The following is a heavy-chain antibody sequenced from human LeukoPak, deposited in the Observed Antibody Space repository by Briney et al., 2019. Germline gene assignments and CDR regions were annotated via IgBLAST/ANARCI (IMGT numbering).Heavy chain of an antibody. CDR1: GYSISSGYY. D-gene: IGHD2-2*02. Sequence: PSETLSLTCAVSGYSISSGYYWGWIRQPPGKGLEWIGSIYHSGSTYYNPSLKSRVTISVDTSKNQFSLKLSSVTAADTAVYYCARQVAVVPAAIHWFDPWGQGTLVTVSS. J-gene: IGHJ5*02. CDR3: ARQVAVVPAAIHWFDP. CDR2: IYHSGST. V-gene: IGHV4-38-2*01.